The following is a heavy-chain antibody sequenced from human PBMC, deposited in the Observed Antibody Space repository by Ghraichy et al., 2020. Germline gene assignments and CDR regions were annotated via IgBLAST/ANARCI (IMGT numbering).Heavy chain of an antibody. CDR2: IYYSGST. D-gene: IGHD4-23*01. CDR1: GGSVSSGSYY. CDR3: ARVATVAAYYYYYMDV. V-gene: IGHV4-61*01. Sequence: SETLSLTCTVSGGSVSSGSYYWSWIRQPPGKGLEWIGYIYYSGSTNYNPSLKSRVTISVDTSKNQFSLKPSSVTAADTAVYFCARVATVAAYYYYYMDVWGKGTTVTVSS. J-gene: IGHJ6*03.